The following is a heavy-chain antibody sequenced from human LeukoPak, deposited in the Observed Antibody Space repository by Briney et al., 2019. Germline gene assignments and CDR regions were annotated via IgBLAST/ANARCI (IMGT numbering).Heavy chain of an antibody. CDR1: GFTFKTYA. V-gene: IGHV3-23*01. CDR3: AKDAQGLVRGGIYFDF. J-gene: IGHJ4*02. Sequence: GSLRLSCAASGFTFKTYAMNWVRQVPGKGPEWVSSMSGSGCSTDYADSVKGRFTISGDNSKNTPYLQMNSLRAADTALYYCAKDAQGLVRGGIYFDFWGQGSLVTVSS. D-gene: IGHD6-19*01. CDR2: MSGSGCST.